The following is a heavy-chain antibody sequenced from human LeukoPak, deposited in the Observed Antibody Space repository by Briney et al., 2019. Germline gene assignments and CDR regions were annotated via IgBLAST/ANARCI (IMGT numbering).Heavy chain of an antibody. CDR2: IIPILGTA. J-gene: IGHJ3*02. CDR3: AREGGITGTTRGAFDI. V-gene: IGHV1-69*11. CDR1: GGTFSSYA. Sequence: GASVKVSRKASGGTFSSYAISWVRQAPGQGLEWMGRIIPILGTANYAQKFQGRVTITADESTSTAYMELSSLRSEDTAVYYCAREGGITGTTRGAFDIWGQGTMVTVSS. D-gene: IGHD1-7*01.